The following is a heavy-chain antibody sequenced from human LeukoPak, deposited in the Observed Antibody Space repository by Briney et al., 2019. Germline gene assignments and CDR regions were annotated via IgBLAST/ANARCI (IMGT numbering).Heavy chain of an antibody. D-gene: IGHD4-17*01. CDR1: GFTSSSNG. V-gene: IGHV3-30*02. J-gene: IGHJ3*02. CDR3: DSERDYGASNAFDM. CDR2: IRYDGRST. Sequence: GGCLRLPCAAPGFTSSSNGMHWVRRAPGKGLEGGAFIRYDGRSTYYADSVKDRSTISRDNSTNTRYLGIDCQIRWDPSVYLFDSERDYGASNAFDMWGRGTMVTVSS.